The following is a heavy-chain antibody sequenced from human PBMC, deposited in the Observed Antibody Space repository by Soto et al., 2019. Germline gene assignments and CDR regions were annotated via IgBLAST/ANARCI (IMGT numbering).Heavy chain of an antibody. D-gene: IGHD3-22*01. CDR2: IYSSGST. Sequence: SETLSLTCTVSGGSISSCSWSWIRQPPGKGLEWIGYIYSSGSTNYNPSLKSRVTISVDTSKNQFSLKLSSVTAADTAVYYCTGAYYDVSGYSLDPWGQGTSVTVSS. CDR3: TGAYYDVSGYSLDP. J-gene: IGHJ5*02. V-gene: IGHV4-59*01. CDR1: GGSISSCS.